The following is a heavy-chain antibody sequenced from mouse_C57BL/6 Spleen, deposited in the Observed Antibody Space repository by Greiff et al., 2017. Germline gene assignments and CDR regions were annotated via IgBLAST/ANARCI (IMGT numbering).Heavy chain of an antibody. J-gene: IGHJ2*01. CDR2: IDPSDSYT. CDR1: GYTFTSYW. V-gene: IGHV1-69*01. CDR3: ARRGYYFDY. Sequence: QVQLQQPGAELVMPGASVKLSCKASGYTFTSYWMHWVKQRPGQGLEWIGEIDPSDSYTNYNQKFKGKSTLTVDKSSSTAYMQLSSLTSEDSAVYYCARRGYYFDYWGKGTTLTVSS.